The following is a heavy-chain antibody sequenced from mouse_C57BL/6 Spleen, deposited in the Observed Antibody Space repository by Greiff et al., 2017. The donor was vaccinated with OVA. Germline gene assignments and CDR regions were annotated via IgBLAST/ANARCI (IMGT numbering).Heavy chain of an antibody. V-gene: IGHV1-64*01. Sequence: VQLQQSGAELVKPGASVKLSCKASGYTFTSYWMHWVKQRPGQGLEWIGMIHPNSGSTNYNEKFKSKATLTVDKASSTAYMQLSSLTSEDSAVYYCARNWDGIADWGQGTLVTVSA. D-gene: IGHD4-1*01. J-gene: IGHJ3*01. CDR3: ARNWDGIAD. CDR2: IHPNSGST. CDR1: GYTFTSYW.